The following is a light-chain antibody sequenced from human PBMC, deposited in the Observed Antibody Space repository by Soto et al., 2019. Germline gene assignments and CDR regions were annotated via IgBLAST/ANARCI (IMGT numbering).Light chain of an antibody. CDR2: DVS. J-gene: IGLJ1*01. CDR3: CSYTRSSTGV. CDR1: SSDVGHYNY. V-gene: IGLV2-14*01. Sequence: QSALTQPASVSGSPGPSITISCTGTSSDVGHYNYVSWYQQHPGKAPKLMIYDVSNRPSGVSNRFSGSKSGNTASLTISGLQAEDEADDYCCSYTRSSTGVFGTGTKLPVL.